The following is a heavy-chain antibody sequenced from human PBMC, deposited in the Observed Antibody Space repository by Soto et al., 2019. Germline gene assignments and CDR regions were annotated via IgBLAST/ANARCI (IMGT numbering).Heavy chain of an antibody. CDR3: GSDHRPDYCSASYNGYYYGMDV. CDR1: GFSFSSYS. Sequence: EVQLVESGGGLVQPGGSLRVSCAASGFSFSSYSMNWVRQAPGKGLEWVSYISVSSATTYYADPVKGRFTISRDNGKNSRDPQMNSRSDEDTDVNYCGSDHRPDYCSASYNGYYYGMDVWGQGTTVTVSS. D-gene: IGHD3-10*01. CDR2: ISVSSATT. J-gene: IGHJ6*02. V-gene: IGHV3-48*02.